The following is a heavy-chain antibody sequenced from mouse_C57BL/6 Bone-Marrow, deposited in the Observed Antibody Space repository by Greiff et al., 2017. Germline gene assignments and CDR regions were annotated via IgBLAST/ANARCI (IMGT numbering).Heavy chain of an antibody. CDR1: GYTFTDYE. J-gene: IGHJ3*01. CDR3: TREGYGSYAWFAY. V-gene: IGHV1-15*01. Sequence: VQLQQSGAELVRPGASVTLSCKASGYTFTDYEMHWVKQTPVHGLEWIGAIDPETGGTAYNQKFKGKAILTADKSSSTAYMGLRSLTSEDSAVYYCTREGYGSYAWFAYWGQGTLVTVSA. CDR2: IDPETGGT. D-gene: IGHD2-10*02.